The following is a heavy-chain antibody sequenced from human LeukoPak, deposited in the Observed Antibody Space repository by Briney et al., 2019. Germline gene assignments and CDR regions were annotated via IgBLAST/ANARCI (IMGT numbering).Heavy chain of an antibody. CDR2: ISSSSSYI. D-gene: IGHD5-12*01. CDR3: AKDEVATTYLFDY. CDR1: GFTFSSYS. J-gene: IGHJ4*02. Sequence: PGGSLRLSCAASGFTFSSYSINWVRQAPGRGLEWVSSISSSSSYIYYAGSVKGRFTISRDNAKNSLYLQMDSLRAEDTAVYYCAKDEVATTYLFDYWGQGTLVTVSS. V-gene: IGHV3-21*01.